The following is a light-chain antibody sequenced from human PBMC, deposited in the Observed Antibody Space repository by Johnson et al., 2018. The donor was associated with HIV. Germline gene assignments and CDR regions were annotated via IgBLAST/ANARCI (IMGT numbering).Light chain of an antibody. CDR2: END. CDR1: TSNIGNNY. V-gene: IGLV1-51*02. J-gene: IGLJ1*01. CDR3: GTLDNRLSAV. Sequence: QAVLTQPPSVSAAPGQKVTISCSGSTSNIGNNYVSWYQQLPGTAPRLLIYENDKRPSGIPYRFSGSKSGTSATLGLTGLQTGDEADYYCGTLDNRLSAVFGTGTKVTVL.